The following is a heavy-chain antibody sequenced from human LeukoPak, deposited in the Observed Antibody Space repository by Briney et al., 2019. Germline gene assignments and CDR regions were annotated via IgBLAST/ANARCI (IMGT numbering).Heavy chain of an antibody. CDR3: ARVPSASAYHYMDV. Sequence: SETLSLTCTVSGGSISSSSYYWGWIRQPPGKGLEWIGSIYYSGSTYYNPSPKSRVTISVDTSKNQFSLKLSSVTAADTAVYYCARVPSASAYHYMDVWGKGTTVTVSS. V-gene: IGHV4-39*07. CDR2: IYYSGST. D-gene: IGHD6-13*01. CDR1: GGSISSSSYY. J-gene: IGHJ6*03.